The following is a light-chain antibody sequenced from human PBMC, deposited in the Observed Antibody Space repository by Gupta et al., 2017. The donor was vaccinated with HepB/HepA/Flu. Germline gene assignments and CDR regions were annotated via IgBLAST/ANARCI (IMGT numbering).Light chain of an antibody. CDR2: DVS. J-gene: IGLJ2*01. CDR3: NSYTTSSNGI. V-gene: IGLV2-14*03. Sequence: SALPQPASVSGSPGPSITISCTGTSSDVGVYNYVSWYQQYPGKAPKLMMYDVSKRPSGVSDRFSGSKSGNTASLTISGLQAEDEAVYYCNSYTTSSNGIFGGGTKLTVL. CDR1: SSDVGVYNY.